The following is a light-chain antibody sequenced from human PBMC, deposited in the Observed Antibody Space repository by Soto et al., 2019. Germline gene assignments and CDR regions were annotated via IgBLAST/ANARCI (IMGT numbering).Light chain of an antibody. Sequence: QSVLTQPPSASGTPGQRVTISCSGSNSNIGTNSMNWYQQLPGTAPKLLIYDNIHRPSGVPDRFSGSKSDTSASLAITGLQAEDEADYYCQSYDTTLSGLVFGGGTKLTVL. CDR2: DNI. J-gene: IGLJ3*02. V-gene: IGLV1-44*01. CDR3: QSYDTTLSGLV. CDR1: NSNIGTNS.